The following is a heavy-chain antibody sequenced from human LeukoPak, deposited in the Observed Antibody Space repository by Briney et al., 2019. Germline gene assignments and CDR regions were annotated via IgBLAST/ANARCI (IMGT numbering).Heavy chain of an antibody. V-gene: IGHV3-21*04. CDR1: EFTLSDYS. D-gene: IGHD1-26*01. CDR3: VRDRGTYRPIDY. Sequence: GGSLRLSCVVSEFTLSDYSMNWVRQAPGKGLEWVSSISYTGTYIYYADSVKGRFTISRDNAQNSLYLQMNSLRAEDTAIYYCVRDRGTYRPIDYWGQGTLVTVSS. J-gene: IGHJ4*02. CDR2: ISYTGTYI.